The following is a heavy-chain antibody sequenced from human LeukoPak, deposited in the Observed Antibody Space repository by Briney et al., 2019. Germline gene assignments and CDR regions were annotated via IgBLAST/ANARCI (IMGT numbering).Heavy chain of an antibody. Sequence: GGSLRLSCVASGFAFSPYEMHWVRQAPGEGLEWLSYISGSGNIIYADSVKGRFTVSRDNVKDSMSLQMNSLRGEDTAVYYCAREFRYCSGGSCPGTFDIWGQGTMVTVSS. CDR1: GFAFSPYE. J-gene: IGHJ3*02. D-gene: IGHD2-15*01. CDR3: AREFRYCSGGSCPGTFDI. V-gene: IGHV3-48*03. CDR2: ISGSGNII.